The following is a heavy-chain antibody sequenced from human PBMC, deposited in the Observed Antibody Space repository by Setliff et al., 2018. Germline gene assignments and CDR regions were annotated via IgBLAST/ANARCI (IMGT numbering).Heavy chain of an antibody. CDR2: IYYSGST. Sequence: PSETLSLTCTVSGGSISSSSCYWGWIRQPPGKGLEWIGTIYYSGSTYYNPSLKSRVTISVDTSKNQFSLKLSSVTAADTAVYYCARHTESYNSSWYVSAEYFQHWGQGTLVTVSS. J-gene: IGHJ1*01. D-gene: IGHD6-13*01. V-gene: IGHV4-39*01. CDR3: ARHTESYNSSWYVSAEYFQH. CDR1: GGSISSSSCY.